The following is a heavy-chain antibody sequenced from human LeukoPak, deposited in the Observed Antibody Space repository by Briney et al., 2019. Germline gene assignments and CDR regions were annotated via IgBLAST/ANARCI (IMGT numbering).Heavy chain of an antibody. CDR1: GYTFTGYY. D-gene: IGHD2-2*02. V-gene: IGHV1-2*02. J-gene: IGHJ6*02. CDR2: INPNSGGT. Sequence: ASVKVSCKASGYTFTGYYMHWVRQAPGQGLEWMGWINPNSGGTNYAQKFQGRVTMTRDTSISTAYMELSRLRSDDTAVYYCARDRGGTHQLLYWPSGMDVWGQGTTVTVSS. CDR3: ARDRGGTHQLLYWPSGMDV.